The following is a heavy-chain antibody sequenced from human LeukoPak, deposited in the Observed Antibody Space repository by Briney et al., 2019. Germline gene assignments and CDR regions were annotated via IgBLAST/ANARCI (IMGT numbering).Heavy chain of an antibody. J-gene: IGHJ4*02. CDR3: ARDGYSGSYYDY. CDR1: GFTLRCCV. D-gene: IGHD1-26*01. V-gene: IGHV3-48*01. CDR2: NSSSCSNI. Sequence: GGPVTLFCGAWGFTLRCCVMHWVRQAPGRGLEWVSYNSSSCSNIYYPDSVKGLFNISRDHAKNSLYLQINSLRAEETAVYYCARDGYSGSYYDYWGQGTLVTVSS.